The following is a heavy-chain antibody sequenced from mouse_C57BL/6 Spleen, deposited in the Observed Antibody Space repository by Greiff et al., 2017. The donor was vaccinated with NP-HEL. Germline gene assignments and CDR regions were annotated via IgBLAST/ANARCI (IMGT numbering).Heavy chain of an antibody. Sequence: QVQLQQPGAELVMPGASVKLSCKASGYTFTSYWMHWVKQRPGQGLEWIGEIDPSDSYTNYNQKFKGKSTLTVDKSSSTAYMQLSSLTSEDSAVYYCARSGDYEDWGQGTTLTVSS. J-gene: IGHJ2*01. CDR1: GYTFTSYW. CDR2: IDPSDSYT. V-gene: IGHV1-69*01. CDR3: ARSGDYED. D-gene: IGHD2-4*01.